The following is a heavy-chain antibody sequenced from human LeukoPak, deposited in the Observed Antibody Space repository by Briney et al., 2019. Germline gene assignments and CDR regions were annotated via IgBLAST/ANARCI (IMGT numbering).Heavy chain of an antibody. D-gene: IGHD1-26*01. CDR1: GYTFTSYG. J-gene: IGHJ4*02. Sequence: ASVKVSCKASGYTFTSYGISWVRQAPGQGLEWMGWISAYNGNTNYAQKLQGRVTMTTDTSTSTAYMELRSLRSDDTAVYYCASQYYTRGYVDYWGQGTLVTVSS. CDR3: ASQYYTRGYVDY. CDR2: ISAYNGNT. V-gene: IGHV1-18*01.